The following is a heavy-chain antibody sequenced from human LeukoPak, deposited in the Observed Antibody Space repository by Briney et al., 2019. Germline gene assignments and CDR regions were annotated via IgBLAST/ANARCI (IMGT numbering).Heavy chain of an antibody. J-gene: IGHJ4*02. CDR1: GFTFRNYA. V-gene: IGHV3-30-3*01. D-gene: IGHD3-22*01. CDR2: VSYDGSNK. CDR3: ARGQRMYDSSGSVGYYFDY. Sequence: GGSLRLSCAASGFTFRNYAMHWVRQAPGKGLEWVAIVSYDGSNKFYADSVKGRFTISRDNSKNTLYLQMNSLRAEDTALYYCARGQRMYDSSGSVGYYFDYWGQGTLVTVSS.